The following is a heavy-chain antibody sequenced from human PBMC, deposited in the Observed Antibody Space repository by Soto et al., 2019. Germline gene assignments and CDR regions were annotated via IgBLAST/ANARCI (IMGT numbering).Heavy chain of an antibody. Sequence: GGSLRLSCTGSGFTFGDYAMSWFRQAPGKGLEWVGFIRSKPYGVTAEYAASVKGRSTISRDDSKSIAYLQMNSLTTEDTAVYYCARGIWEMATIRPENYWGQGTLVTVSS. V-gene: IGHV3-49*03. CDR1: GFTFGDYA. CDR2: IRSKPYGVTA. CDR3: ARGIWEMATIRPENY. J-gene: IGHJ4*02. D-gene: IGHD5-12*01.